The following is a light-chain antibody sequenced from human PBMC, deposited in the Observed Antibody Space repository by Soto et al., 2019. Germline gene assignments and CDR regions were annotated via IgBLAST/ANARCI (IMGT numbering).Light chain of an antibody. V-gene: IGKV3-15*01. CDR1: QSVSNN. Sequence: EIVLTQSPGTLSLSPGERATLSCRASQSVSNNYLAWYQKKPGQAPRLLIYGASTRATGIPARFSGSGSGTEFTLTISSLQSEDFAVYYCQQYNNWPPWTFGQGTKVDIK. CDR3: QQYNNWPPWT. J-gene: IGKJ1*01. CDR2: GAS.